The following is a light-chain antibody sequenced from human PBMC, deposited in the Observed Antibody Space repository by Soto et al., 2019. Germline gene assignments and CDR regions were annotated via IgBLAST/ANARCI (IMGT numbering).Light chain of an antibody. CDR2: DAS. CDR1: QSVSSN. Sequence: EIVMTQSPATLSVSPGERATLSCRASQSVSSNLAWYQQRPGQAPRLLIYDASTRATGIPARFSGSGSGTEFTLTISSLQSEDFAVYYCQQYNNWPLYTLAQGTRLEIK. J-gene: IGKJ2*01. CDR3: QQYNNWPLYT. V-gene: IGKV3-15*01.